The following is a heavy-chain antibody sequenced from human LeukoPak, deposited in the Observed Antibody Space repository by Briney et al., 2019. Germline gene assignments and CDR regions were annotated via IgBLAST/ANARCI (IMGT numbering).Heavy chain of an antibody. J-gene: IGHJ4*02. CDR2: IGGSDGST. CDR3: AKEGSLGDTTMVWGYFDF. D-gene: IGHD5-18*01. Sequence: GGSLRLSCAASGFTFSGYAMSWVRQAPGKGLEWVSAIGGSDGSTYYADSVKGRFTISRDNSKNTLYLQMNSLRAEDTAVYYCAKEGSLGDTTMVWGYFDFWGQGTLVTVSS. CDR1: GFTFSGYA. V-gene: IGHV3-23*01.